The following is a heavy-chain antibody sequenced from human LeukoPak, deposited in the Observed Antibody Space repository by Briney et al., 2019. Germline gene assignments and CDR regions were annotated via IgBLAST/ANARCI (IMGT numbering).Heavy chain of an antibody. V-gene: IGHV4-38-2*01. J-gene: IGHJ2*01. CDR2: IYHVGNT. CDR1: GYSITSGYF. CDR3: ARSPRWFFDL. Sequence: SETLSLTCDVSGYSITSGYFWGWIRQPPGKGLEWIGSIYHVGNTFYSPSLKSRVTISLDTSKNHFSLKLASVTAADTAVYYCARSPRWFFDLWGRGTLITVSP.